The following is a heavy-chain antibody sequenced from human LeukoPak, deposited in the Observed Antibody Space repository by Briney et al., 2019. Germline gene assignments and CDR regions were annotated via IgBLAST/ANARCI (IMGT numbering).Heavy chain of an antibody. CDR2: IGRTSVDK. J-gene: IGHJ4*02. CDR1: GFSFNTYT. Sequence: PGGSLRLSCAGSGFSFNTYTMNWVRQAPGKGLEWISSIGRTSVDKYYAASVRGRFTISRDNSKNSLYVEMSSLRAEDTAVYYCVGGDSCELWGQGTLVTVSS. CDR3: VGGDSCEL. V-gene: IGHV3-21*01. D-gene: IGHD3-22*01.